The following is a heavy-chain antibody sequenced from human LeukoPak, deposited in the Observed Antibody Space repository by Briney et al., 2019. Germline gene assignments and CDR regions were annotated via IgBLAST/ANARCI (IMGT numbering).Heavy chain of an antibody. CDR3: ARDMDYDSSGYYYRPSNAFDI. J-gene: IGHJ3*02. Sequence: GGSLRLSCAASGFTVSSNYMIWVRQAPGKGLEWVSAISGSGGSTYYADSVKGRFTISRDNSKNTLYLQMNSLRAEDTAVYYCARDMDYDSSGYYYRPSNAFDIWGQGTMVTVSS. V-gene: IGHV3-66*02. D-gene: IGHD3-22*01. CDR1: GFTVSSNY. CDR2: ISGSGGST.